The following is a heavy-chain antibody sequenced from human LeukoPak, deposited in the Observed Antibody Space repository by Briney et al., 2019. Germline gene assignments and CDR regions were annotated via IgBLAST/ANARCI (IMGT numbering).Heavy chain of an antibody. Sequence: ASETLSLTCTVSGGSMSTYYWSWIRQPPGKGLEWIGYIYNSLSTNYNPSLKSRVTISVDTSKNQFSLKLSSVTAADTAVYYCARSSWDYYDSSGFLYDFWGQGTLVTVSS. CDR2: IYNSLST. CDR1: GGSMSTYY. V-gene: IGHV4-59*01. J-gene: IGHJ4*02. D-gene: IGHD3-22*01. CDR3: ARSSWDYYDSSGFLYDF.